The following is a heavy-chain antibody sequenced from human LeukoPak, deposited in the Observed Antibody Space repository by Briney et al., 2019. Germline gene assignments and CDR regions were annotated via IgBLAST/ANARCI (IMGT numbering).Heavy chain of an antibody. CDR3: ARRIGGSYPGGSAFDI. V-gene: IGHV3-30-3*01. CDR1: GFTFSSYA. Sequence: QTGGSLRLSCAASGFTFSSYAMHWVRQAPGKGLEWVAVISYDGSNKYYADSVKGRFTISRDNSKNTLYLQMNSLRAEDMAVYYCARRIGGSYPGGSAFDIWGQGTMVTVSS. J-gene: IGHJ3*02. D-gene: IGHD1-26*01. CDR2: ISYDGSNK.